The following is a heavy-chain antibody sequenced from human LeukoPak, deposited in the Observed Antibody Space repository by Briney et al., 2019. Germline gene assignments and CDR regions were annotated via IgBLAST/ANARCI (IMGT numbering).Heavy chain of an antibody. V-gene: IGHV3-11*04. CDR3: ARVRRFPNWFDP. CDR1: GFTFSDFY. D-gene: IGHD2-21*01. J-gene: IGHJ5*02. CDR2: ISSSGNTI. Sequence: GGSLRLSCAASGFTFSDFYMTWIRQAPGKGLEWVSYISSSGNTIYYADSVKGRFTISRDNAKNSLYLQMNSLRAEDTAVYYCARVRRFPNWFDPWGQGTRITVSS.